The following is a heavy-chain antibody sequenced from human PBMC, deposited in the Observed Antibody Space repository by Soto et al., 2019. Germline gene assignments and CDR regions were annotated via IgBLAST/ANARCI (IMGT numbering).Heavy chain of an antibody. CDR3: ARELNTVTTRDAFDI. D-gene: IGHD4-17*01. V-gene: IGHV3-33*01. J-gene: IGHJ3*02. CDR1: GFTFSSYG. Sequence: QVQLVEAGGGVVQPGRSLRLSCAASGFTFSSYGMHWVRQAPGKGLEWVAVIWYDGNNKYFADSVKGRFTISRDNSKNTLYREMNSLRAEDTAVYYCARELNTVTTRDAFDIWGQGTMVTVSS. CDR2: IWYDGNNK.